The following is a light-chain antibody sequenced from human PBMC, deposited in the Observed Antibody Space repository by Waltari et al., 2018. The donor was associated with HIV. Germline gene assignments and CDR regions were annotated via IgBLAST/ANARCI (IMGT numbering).Light chain of an antibody. CDR3: QQYYSSPQT. J-gene: IGKJ1*01. Sequence: ATRITQSPPSFSASTGDRVTITCRASRDISTHLAWYQQKPGSAPKLLMYGATTLQSGVPSRFNGSGSGTDFTLTINCLQSEDFATYYCQQYYSSPQTFGQGTKVEVK. V-gene: IGKV1-8*01. CDR2: GAT. CDR1: RDISTH.